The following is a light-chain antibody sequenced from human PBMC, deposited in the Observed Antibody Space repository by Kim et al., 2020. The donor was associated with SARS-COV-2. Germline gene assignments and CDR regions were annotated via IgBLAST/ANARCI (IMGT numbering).Light chain of an antibody. CDR2: EVS. J-gene: IGKJ2*03. V-gene: IGKV1-5*01. CDR3: QQYNSYSNS. Sequence: SASVGGRVTITCRASQNIRNYLNWYQQKPGKAPKLLIYEVSTLQSGVPTRFSGSGSGTEFTLTISSLQPNDFATYYCQQYNSYSNSFGQGTKLGI. CDR1: QNIRNY.